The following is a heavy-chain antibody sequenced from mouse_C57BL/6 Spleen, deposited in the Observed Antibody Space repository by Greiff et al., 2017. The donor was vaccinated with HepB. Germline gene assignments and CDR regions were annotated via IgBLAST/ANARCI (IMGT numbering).Heavy chain of an antibody. CDR2: ISSGSSTT. D-gene: IGHD2-1*01. Sequence: EVQLVESGGGLVKPGGSLKLSCAASGFTFSDYGMHWVRQAPEKGLEWVAYISSGSSTTYYSDTVQGRFTISRDNAKTTLFLQMTSLRSEDTAMYYCARGGNPYWDFDVWGTGTTVTVSS. CDR1: GFTFSDYG. CDR3: ARGGNPYWDFDV. V-gene: IGHV5-17*01. J-gene: IGHJ1*03.